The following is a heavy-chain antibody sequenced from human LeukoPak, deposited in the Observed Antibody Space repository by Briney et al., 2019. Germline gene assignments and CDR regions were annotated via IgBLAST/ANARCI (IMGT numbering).Heavy chain of an antibody. Sequence: GGSLRLSCAASGFTFSSYSMNWVRQAPGKGLEWVSSISSSSSYIYYADSVKGRFTISRDNSKNTLYLQMNSLRAEDTAVYYCGKRELWHGSGEDAWGQGTTVTVSS. D-gene: IGHD3-10*01. CDR2: ISSSSSYI. V-gene: IGHV3-21*04. J-gene: IGHJ6*02. CDR3: GKRELWHGSGEDA. CDR1: GFTFSSYS.